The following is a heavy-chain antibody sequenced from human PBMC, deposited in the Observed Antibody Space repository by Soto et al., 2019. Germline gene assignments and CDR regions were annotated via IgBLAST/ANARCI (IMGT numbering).Heavy chain of an antibody. CDR2: IIPFFGTA. D-gene: IGHD4-17*01. J-gene: IGHJ4*02. CDR1: GGTFSTFG. Sequence: GASVKVSCKASGGTFSTFGISWVRQAPGQGLEWMGGIIPFFGTARYSQKFEDRITITADESTNTVYMDLRSLTSEDTAIYYCAKSAPMDAGDKYYYDFWGQGALVTVPS. V-gene: IGHV1-69*13. CDR3: AKSAPMDAGDKYYYDF.